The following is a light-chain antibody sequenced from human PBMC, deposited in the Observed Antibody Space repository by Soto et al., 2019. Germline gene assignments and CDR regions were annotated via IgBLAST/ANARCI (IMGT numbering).Light chain of an antibody. V-gene: IGKV1-33*01. CDR1: QDISKY. J-gene: IGKJ4*01. Sequence: DNQMTQSPSSLSASVGDRVTITCQASQDISKYLNWYQQKPGKAPKLLIYGASNLQTGVPSRFSGSGSGTDFTFTISSLQPEDIATYYCQQYDNLLTFGGGTKVEIK. CDR3: QQYDNLLT. CDR2: GAS.